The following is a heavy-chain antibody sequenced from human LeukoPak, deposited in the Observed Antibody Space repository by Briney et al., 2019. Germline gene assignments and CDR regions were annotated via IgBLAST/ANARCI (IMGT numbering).Heavy chain of an antibody. CDR1: GFTFSSYA. V-gene: IGHV3-23*01. J-gene: IGHJ4*02. CDR3: AKEREYGSGSYYDY. Sequence: PGGSLRLSCAASGFTFSSYAMSWVRQAPGKGLEWVPAISGSGGSTYYADSVKGRFTISRDNSKNTLYLQMNSLRAEDTAVYYCAKEREYGSGSYYDYWGQGTLVTVSS. D-gene: IGHD3-10*01. CDR2: ISGSGGST.